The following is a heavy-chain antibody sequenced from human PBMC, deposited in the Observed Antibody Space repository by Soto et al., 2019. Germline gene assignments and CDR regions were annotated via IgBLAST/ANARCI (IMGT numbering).Heavy chain of an antibody. V-gene: IGHV4-39*01. Sequence: PSETLSLTCSVCGSRVYRSSYYVAWLRHPPGKRLEWIGIIYYSGSTSSTPSLKSRVTISVDTSKNQFSLKLSSVTAADTAVYYCASAGLWYSCSSTRCYEFRPLNYWGQGTLVTVS. J-gene: IGHJ4*02. CDR1: GSRVYRSSYY. CDR3: ASAGLWYSCSSTRCYEFRPLNY. CDR2: IYYSGST. D-gene: IGHD2-2*01.